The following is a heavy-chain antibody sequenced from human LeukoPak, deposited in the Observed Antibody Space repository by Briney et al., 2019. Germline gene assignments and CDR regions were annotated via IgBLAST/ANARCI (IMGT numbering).Heavy chain of an antibody. D-gene: IGHD4-17*01. CDR2: IYYSGNT. V-gene: IGHV4-59*08. Sequence: SETLSLTCTVSGGSISSYYWSWIRQPPGKGLEWIGYIYYSGNTNYNPTLKSRVAISVDTSKNQFSLKLSSMTAADTAVYYCARHYYGAYPNLYYFDFWGQGTLVTVSS. CDR3: ARHYYGAYPNLYYFDF. CDR1: GGSISSYY. J-gene: IGHJ4*02.